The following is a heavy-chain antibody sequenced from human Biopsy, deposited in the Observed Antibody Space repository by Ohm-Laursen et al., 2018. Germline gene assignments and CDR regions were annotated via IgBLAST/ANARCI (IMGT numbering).Heavy chain of an antibody. CDR3: ARDRDRRGWFDP. CDR1: GGSLSSYS. Sequence: SDTLSLTCTVSGGSLSSYSWSWIPQPAGQGLEWIGQIYTSGITNYNPSLKSRVTMSVDTSKTKFSLRVSSVTAADTAVYYCARDRDRRGWFDPWGQGTLVTVSS. V-gene: IGHV4-4*07. J-gene: IGHJ5*02. CDR2: IYTSGIT. D-gene: IGHD1-14*01.